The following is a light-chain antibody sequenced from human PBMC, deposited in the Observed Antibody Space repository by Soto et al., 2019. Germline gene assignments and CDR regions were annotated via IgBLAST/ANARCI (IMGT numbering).Light chain of an antibody. V-gene: IGLV2-14*01. CDR1: SSDLAIYNY. Sequence: QSALTQPASVSGSPGQSITISCTGTSSDLAIYNYVSWYQQQPGKAPTLMIYQVTNRPSGASNRFSGSRSGNTASLTISGLQAEDEADYYCSSCTDSSNDVFGAGTKGTVL. J-gene: IGLJ1*01. CDR2: QVT. CDR3: SSCTDSSNDV.